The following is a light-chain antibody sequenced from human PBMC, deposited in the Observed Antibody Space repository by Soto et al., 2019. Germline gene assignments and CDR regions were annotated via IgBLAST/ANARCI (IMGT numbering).Light chain of an antibody. CDR2: AAS. CDR3: QHDGSLPWT. J-gene: IGKJ1*01. V-gene: IGKV3-20*01. Sequence: EIVLTQSPGTLSLSPGERATLSCRASQSVGGHFLAWYQQKPGQAPRLLIYAASSRASGIPDRFSGSGSGNDFTLTIGRLEPEDFALYYCQHDGSLPWTFGQGTEVEIK. CDR1: QSVGGHF.